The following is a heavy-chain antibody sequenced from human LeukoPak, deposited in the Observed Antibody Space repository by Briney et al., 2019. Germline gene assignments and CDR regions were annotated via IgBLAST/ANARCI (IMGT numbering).Heavy chain of an antibody. D-gene: IGHD6-19*01. CDR1: GFTFSSYA. Sequence: PGGSLRLSCAASGFTFSSYAMHWVRQAPGKGLEWVAVISYDGSNKYYADSVKGRFTISRDNSKNTLYLQMNSLRAEDTAVYYCARDYGLGAVAGMVNYWGQGTLVTVSS. CDR2: ISYDGSNK. V-gene: IGHV3-30-3*01. CDR3: ARDYGLGAVAGMVNY. J-gene: IGHJ4*02.